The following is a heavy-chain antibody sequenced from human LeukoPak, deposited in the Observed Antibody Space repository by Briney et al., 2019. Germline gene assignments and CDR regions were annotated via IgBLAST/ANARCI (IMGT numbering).Heavy chain of an antibody. J-gene: IGHJ4*02. CDR3: VKGRRSGYYSFRWGGIVDH. Sequence: PGGSLRLSCTASGFIFSSDWMTWVRQAPGKGLEWVANIKQDGSEMYYEDSVKGRFTISRDNSKNTLNLQMDSLRAEDTAVYYCVKGRRSGYYSFRWGGIVDHWGQGTLVTVSS. CDR1: GFIFSSDW. CDR2: IKQDGSEM. V-gene: IGHV3-7*03. D-gene: IGHD3-3*01.